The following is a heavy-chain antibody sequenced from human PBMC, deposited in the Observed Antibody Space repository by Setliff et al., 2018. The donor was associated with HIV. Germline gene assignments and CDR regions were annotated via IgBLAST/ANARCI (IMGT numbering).Heavy chain of an antibody. D-gene: IGHD4-17*01. V-gene: IGHV3-7*01. CDR1: GFTFSYRW. Sequence: GGSLRLSCAASGFTFSYRWMTWVRQAPGKGLEWVANIKGDGSEKYYVDSVKGRFTISRDNAKNSLYLQMNSLRGEDTAVYHCAKDRDYGDNLLLLNWFDPWGQGTLVTVSS. CDR3: AKDRDYGDNLLLLNWFDP. J-gene: IGHJ5*02. CDR2: IKGDGSEK.